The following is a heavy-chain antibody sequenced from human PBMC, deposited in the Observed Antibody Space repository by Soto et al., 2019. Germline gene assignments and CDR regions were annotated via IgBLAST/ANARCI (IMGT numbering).Heavy chain of an antibody. CDR2: IYSIGNT. CDR1: GGSISSSSY. J-gene: IGHJ6*02. V-gene: IGHV4-39*01. CDR3: RRSSRYSTDV. D-gene: IGHD6-13*01. Sequence: QLQLQESGPGLVKPSETLSLTCTVSGGSISSSSYWGWIRQPPGKGLEWIGSIYSIGNTYYNPPLRSRVTISVDTSKNQFSLKLSSVTAADTAVYYCRRSSRYSTDVWGQGTTVTVSS.